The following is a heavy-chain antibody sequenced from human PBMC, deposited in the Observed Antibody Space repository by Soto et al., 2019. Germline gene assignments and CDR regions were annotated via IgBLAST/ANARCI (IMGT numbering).Heavy chain of an antibody. Sequence: QVQLVESGGGVVQPGRSLRLSCAASGFTFSSYAMHWVRQAPGKGLEWVAVISYDGSNKYYADSVKGRFTISRDNSKNTLYQQMNSLRAEDTAVYYCARGRTGGVDYWGQGTLVTVSS. V-gene: IGHV3-30-3*01. CDR3: ARGRTGGVDY. CDR2: ISYDGSNK. CDR1: GFTFSSYA. J-gene: IGHJ4*02. D-gene: IGHD3-16*01.